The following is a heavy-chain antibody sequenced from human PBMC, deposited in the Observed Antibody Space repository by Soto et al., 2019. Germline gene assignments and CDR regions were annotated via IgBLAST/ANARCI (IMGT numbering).Heavy chain of an antibody. CDR2: IRSKANSYAT. J-gene: IGHJ6*02. V-gene: IGHV3-73*01. Sequence: GGSLRLSCAASGFTFSGSAMHWVRQASGKGLEWVGRIRSKANSYATAYAASVKGRFTISRDDSKNTAYLQMNSLKTEDTAVYYCTRRDTAMVTSDYYYYYGMDVWGQGTTVTVSS. CDR3: TRRDTAMVTSDYYYYYGMDV. D-gene: IGHD5-18*01. CDR1: GFTFSGSA.